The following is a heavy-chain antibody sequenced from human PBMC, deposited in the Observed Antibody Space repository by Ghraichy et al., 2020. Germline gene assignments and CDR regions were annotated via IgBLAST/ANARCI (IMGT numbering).Heavy chain of an antibody. CDR1: GFTFSSSA. CDR3: AKRGVSGLSYAFDI. V-gene: IGHV3-23*01. J-gene: IGHJ3*02. CDR2: ISDSGGST. Sequence: LSLTCVASGFTFSSSAMTWVRQAPGKGLEWVSTISDSGGSTDYADAVKGRFTLSRDNSKNTLYLQMNSLRFEDTAVYYCAKRGVSGLSYAFDIWGQGTMVTGSS. D-gene: IGHD5/OR15-5a*01.